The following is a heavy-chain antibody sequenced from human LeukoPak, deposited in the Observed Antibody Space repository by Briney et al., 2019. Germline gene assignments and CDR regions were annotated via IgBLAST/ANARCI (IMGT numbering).Heavy chain of an antibody. Sequence: GGSLRLSCAASGFTFSSYAMSWVRQAPGKGLEWVSAISGSGGSTYYADSVKGRFTISRDNSKNTLYLQMNSLRAEDTAVYYCARDLWGIAVAGQIDFWGQGTLVTVSS. CDR3: ARDLWGIAVAGQIDF. CDR1: GFTFSSYA. V-gene: IGHV3-23*01. D-gene: IGHD6-19*01. CDR2: ISGSGGST. J-gene: IGHJ4*02.